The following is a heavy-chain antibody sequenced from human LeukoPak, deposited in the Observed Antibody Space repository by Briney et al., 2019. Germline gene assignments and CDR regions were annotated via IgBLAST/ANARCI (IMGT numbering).Heavy chain of an antibody. CDR1: GFTFSSYW. J-gene: IGHJ4*02. Sequence: GGSLRLSCAASGFTFSSYWMTCVRQAPGKGLEWVANINQDGSVKYYVYSVKGRFTISRDNAKNSLYLQMNSLRAEDTAVYYCARIGYASSSLDYWGQGTLVTVSS. V-gene: IGHV3-7*01. CDR2: INQDGSVK. D-gene: IGHD6-6*01. CDR3: ARIGYASSSLDY.